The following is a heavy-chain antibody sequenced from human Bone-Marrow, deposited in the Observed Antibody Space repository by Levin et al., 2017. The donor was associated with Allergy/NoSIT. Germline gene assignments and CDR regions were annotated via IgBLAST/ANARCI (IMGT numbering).Heavy chain of an antibody. CDR2: FDPEDGET. J-gene: IGHJ5*02. Sequence: GESLKISCKVSGYTLTELSMHWVRQAPGKGLEWMGGFDPEDGETIYAQKFQGRVTMTEDTSTDTAYMELSSLRSEDTAVYYCATDAMVQGVRNMNWFDPWGQGTLVTVSS. V-gene: IGHV1-24*01. D-gene: IGHD3-10*01. CDR3: ATDAMVQGVRNMNWFDP. CDR1: GYTLTELS.